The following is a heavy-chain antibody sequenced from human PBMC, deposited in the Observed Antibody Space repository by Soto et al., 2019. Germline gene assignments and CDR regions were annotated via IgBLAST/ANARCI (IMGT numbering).Heavy chain of an antibody. V-gene: IGHV1-69*06. J-gene: IGHJ4*02. D-gene: IGHD6-13*01. CDR2: IIPIFGTA. Sequence: QVQLVQSGTEVKKPGSSVKVSCKASGGAFSSYTINWVRQAPGQGLEWMGGIIPIFGTANYAQKFQGRVTFTADTSTNTAFMELSSLRSNDTAVYYCSRDAIAAAGTNDWGQGTLVTVSS. CDR3: SRDAIAAAGTND. CDR1: GGAFSSYT.